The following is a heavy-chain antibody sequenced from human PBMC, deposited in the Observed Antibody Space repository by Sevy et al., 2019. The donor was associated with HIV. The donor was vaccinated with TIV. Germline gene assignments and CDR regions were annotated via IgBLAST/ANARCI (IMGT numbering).Heavy chain of an antibody. CDR3: ARDREDIVVVPAAPYYYYYYMDV. CDR1: GGSVNSGSYY. D-gene: IGHD2-2*01. J-gene: IGHJ6*03. V-gene: IGHV4-61*01. Sequence: SETLSLTCTVSGGSVNSGSYYWSWIRQPPGKGLEWIGYIYYSGSTNYNPSLKSRVTISVDTSKNQFSLKLSSVTAAETAVYYCARDREDIVVVPAAPYYYYYYMDVWGKGTTVTVSS. CDR2: IYYSGST.